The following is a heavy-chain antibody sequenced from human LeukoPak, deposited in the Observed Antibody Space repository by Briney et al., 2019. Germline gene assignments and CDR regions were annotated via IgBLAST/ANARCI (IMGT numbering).Heavy chain of an antibody. CDR1: GGSFSGYY. J-gene: IGHJ4*02. D-gene: IGHD3-22*01. Sequence: SETLSLTCAVYGGSFSGYYWSWIRQPPGKGLEWIGEINHSGSTNYNPSLKSRVTISVGTSKNQFSLKLSSVTAADTAVYYCARTATYYYDSSGYPVSDPLPDYWGQGTLVTVSS. CDR2: INHSGST. V-gene: IGHV4-34*01. CDR3: ARTATYYYDSSGYPVSDPLPDY.